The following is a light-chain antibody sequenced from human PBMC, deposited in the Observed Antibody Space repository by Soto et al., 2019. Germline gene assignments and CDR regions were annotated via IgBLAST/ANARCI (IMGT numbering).Light chain of an antibody. CDR3: QQLNSFPNP. V-gene: IGKV1-9*01. Sequence: IELTQSPSSLSASVGDRVTISGRASQGSANFLAWYQQKPGKAPKLLIYGAFTLQSGVPSSFSSSGAGTDFTLTISSLQPEDFATYYCQQLNSFPNPFVPGTIVDIK. CDR1: QGSANF. J-gene: IGKJ3*01. CDR2: GAF.